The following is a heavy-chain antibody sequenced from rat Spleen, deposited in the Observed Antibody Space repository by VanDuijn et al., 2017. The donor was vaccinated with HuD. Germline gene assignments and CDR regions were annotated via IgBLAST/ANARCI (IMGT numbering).Heavy chain of an antibody. J-gene: IGHJ1*01. V-gene: IGHV5-58*01. CDR1: GFTFSSYW. CDR3: SGSRVPWYLDF. D-gene: IGHD1-11*01. Sequence: EVQLVETGGGLVQPGKSLKLSCVASGFTFSSYWMYWIRQAPGEGLEWISSISPDGASTYYPDSVKGRFTISRDNAKSTLYLQMDSLRSEDTATYYCSGSRVPWYLDFWGPGTMVTVSS. CDR2: ISPDGAST.